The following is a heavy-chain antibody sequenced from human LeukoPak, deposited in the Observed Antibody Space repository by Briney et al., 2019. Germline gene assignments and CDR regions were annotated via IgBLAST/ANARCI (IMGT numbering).Heavy chain of an antibody. V-gene: IGHV4-4*02. J-gene: IGHJ5*02. CDR1: GGSISSSNW. CDR2: IYHSGST. Sequence: SGTLSLTCAVSGGSISSSNWWSWVRQPPGKGLEWIGQIYHSGSTNYNPSLKSRVTISVDTSKNQFSLKLSSVTAADTAVYYCARDLSTTGTARPWFDPWGQGTLVTVSS. CDR3: ARDLSTTGTARPWFDP. D-gene: IGHD1-1*01.